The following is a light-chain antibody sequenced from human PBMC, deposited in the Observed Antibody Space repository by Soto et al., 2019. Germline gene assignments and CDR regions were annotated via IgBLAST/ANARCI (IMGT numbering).Light chain of an antibody. J-gene: IGLJ1*01. CDR1: ISDIVRYNY. CDR2: EVT. CDR3: SSYPISRTKV. V-gene: IGLV2-14*01. Sequence: QSPVTQPPSVSGSPGQSITFSCTGTISDIVRYNYVSWYQHHPGKAPTLLISEVTNRPSGISDRFSGSKSGNTASLTISGLRAEDEADYYCSSYPISRTKVYGTGTKVNVL.